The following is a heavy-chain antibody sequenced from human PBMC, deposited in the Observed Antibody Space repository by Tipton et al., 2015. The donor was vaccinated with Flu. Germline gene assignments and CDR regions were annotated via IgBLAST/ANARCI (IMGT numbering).Heavy chain of an antibody. D-gene: IGHD2-15*01. CDR2: ISGGGAIR. CDR3: AKTPSASAPRASFQY. V-gene: IGHV3-23*01. CDR1: GFTFSRYA. Sequence: GSLRLSCAASGFTFSRYAMSWVRQAPGKGLEWVSAISGGGAIRYFADSVKGRFTISRDNSKNMLYLQLNSLRGDDAAVYHCAKTPSASAPRASFQYWGQGTLVTVSS. J-gene: IGHJ4*02.